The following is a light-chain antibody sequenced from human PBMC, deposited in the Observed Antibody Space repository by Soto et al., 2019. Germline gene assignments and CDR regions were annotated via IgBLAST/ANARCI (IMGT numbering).Light chain of an antibody. CDR2: AVT. CDR1: GSDVGAYNY. J-gene: IGLJ2*01. Sequence: QSALTQPASVSGSPGQSITISCTGSGSDVGAYNYVSWYQQHPDKAPKLLIFAVTNRPSGVSDRFSGSKSGNTASLTISSLQAEDEADYYCSSYASSSTPLVFGGGTQLTVL. CDR3: SSYASSSTPLV. V-gene: IGLV2-14*01.